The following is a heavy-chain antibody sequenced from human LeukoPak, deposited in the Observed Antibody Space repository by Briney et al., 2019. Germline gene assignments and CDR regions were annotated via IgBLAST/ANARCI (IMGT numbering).Heavy chain of an antibody. CDR3: TIDLMTGFSSGWHFAS. CDR2: TSGDEDST. Sequence: PGGSLRLPCAASGLTLKNFAMSWVRQAPGKGLEWLAVTSGDEDSTHYADSARGHFVISTDNSKHTSFLHMNSLRAEDTAVYYCTIDLMTGFSSGWHFASWGRGTLVAVSS. D-gene: IGHD6-19*01. CDR1: GLTLKNFA. J-gene: IGHJ4*02. V-gene: IGHV3-23*01.